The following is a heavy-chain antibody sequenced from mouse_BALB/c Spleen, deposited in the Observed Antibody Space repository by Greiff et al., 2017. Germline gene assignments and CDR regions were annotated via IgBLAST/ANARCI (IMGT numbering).Heavy chain of an antibody. V-gene: IGHV2-9*02. CDR1: GFSLTSYG. J-gene: IGHJ4*01. CDR3: ARDRGNYGFYAMDY. D-gene: IGHD2-1*01. Sequence: VMLQQSGPGLVAPSQSLSITCTVSGFSLTSYGVHWVRQPPGKGLEWLGVIWAGGSTNYNSALMSRLSISKDNSKSQVFLKMNSLQTDDTAMYYCARDRGNYGFYAMDYWGQGTSVTVSS. CDR2: IWAGGST.